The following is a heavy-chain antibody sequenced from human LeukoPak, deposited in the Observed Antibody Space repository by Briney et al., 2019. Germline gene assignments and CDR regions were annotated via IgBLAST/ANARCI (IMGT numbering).Heavy chain of an antibody. CDR1: GDSVSSTGYY. Sequence: SETLSLTCTVSGDSVSSTGYYWGWIRQPPGKGLKWIGTIYYSGSTNYNPSLKSRVTISVDTSKNQFSLKLSSVTAADTAVYYCASHHCSSTSCYFSGWGQGTLVTVSS. V-gene: IGHV4-39*07. CDR2: IYYSGST. D-gene: IGHD2-2*01. J-gene: IGHJ4*02. CDR3: ASHHCSSTSCYFSG.